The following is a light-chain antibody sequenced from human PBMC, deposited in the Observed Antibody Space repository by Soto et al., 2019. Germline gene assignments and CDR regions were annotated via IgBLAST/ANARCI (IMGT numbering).Light chain of an antibody. CDR1: SRNFGGYDF. J-gene: IGLJ2*01. V-gene: IGLV2-11*01. Sequence: QSALTQPRSVSGSPGQSVTISCTGTSRNFGGYDFVSWYQHHPGKAPKLIIYDVIKRPSGVPDRFSGSKSGNTASLTISGLQAEDAADYYCSSYALTSTDLFFGVGTKLTVL. CDR2: DVI. CDR3: SSYALTSTDLF.